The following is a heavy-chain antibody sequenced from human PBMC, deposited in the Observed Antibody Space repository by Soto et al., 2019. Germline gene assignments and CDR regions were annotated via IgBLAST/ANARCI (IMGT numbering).Heavy chain of an antibody. CDR3: ARVSYDSSGYYYDRYYYYGMDV. Sequence: SETLSLTCAVSGGSISSSNWWSWVRQPPGKGLEWIGEIYHSGSTNYNPSLKSRVTISVDKSKNQFSLKLSSVTAADTAVYYCARVSYDSSGYYYDRYYYYGMDVWGQGTTVT. CDR2: IYHSGST. J-gene: IGHJ6*02. D-gene: IGHD3-22*01. CDR1: GGSISSSNW. V-gene: IGHV4-4*02.